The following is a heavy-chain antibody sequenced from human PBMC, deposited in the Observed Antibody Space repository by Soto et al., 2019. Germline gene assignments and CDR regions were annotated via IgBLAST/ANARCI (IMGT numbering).Heavy chain of an antibody. Sequence: QVQLVQSGAEVKKPGSSVKVSCKASGGTFSSYSISWVRQAPGQGLEWMGGFIPIFGTANYAQKFQGRVTITADKSTSTAYMELSSLRSEDTAVYYCARGTRAPDRSGYNYWGQGTLVTVSS. CDR3: ARGTRAPDRSGYNY. CDR2: FIPIFGTA. J-gene: IGHJ4*02. CDR1: GGTFSSYS. D-gene: IGHD3-22*01. V-gene: IGHV1-69*06.